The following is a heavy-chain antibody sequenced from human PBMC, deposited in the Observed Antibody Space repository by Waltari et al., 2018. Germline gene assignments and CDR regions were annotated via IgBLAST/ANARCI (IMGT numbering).Heavy chain of an antibody. Sequence: QVQLVQSGAEVKKPGSSVKVSCQASGGTFSSYAISWVRQATGQGLEWMGGIIPILGIANYAQKFQGRVTITADKSTSTAYMELSSLRSEDTAVYYCARGRIAAAGTGFDYWGQGTLVTVSS. CDR3: ARGRIAAAGTGFDY. V-gene: IGHV1-69*10. D-gene: IGHD6-13*01. CDR1: GGTFSSYA. J-gene: IGHJ4*02. CDR2: IIPILGIA.